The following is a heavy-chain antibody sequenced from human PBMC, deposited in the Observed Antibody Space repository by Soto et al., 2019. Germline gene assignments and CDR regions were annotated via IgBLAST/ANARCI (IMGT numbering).Heavy chain of an antibody. Sequence: XATLSLNCSFSAGCINSSSYFGGWVRQPPGKGLEWIGSIYSRGSTYYNPSLRSRVTISVDTSKNQFSLKLSSVTAADTAVFYCARHYSSGSRNWFDPWAQRTLVTVP. V-gene: IGHV4-39*01. CDR3: ARHYSSGSRNWFDP. CDR1: AGCINSSSYF. J-gene: IGHJ5*02. CDR2: IYSRGST. D-gene: IGHD6-19*01.